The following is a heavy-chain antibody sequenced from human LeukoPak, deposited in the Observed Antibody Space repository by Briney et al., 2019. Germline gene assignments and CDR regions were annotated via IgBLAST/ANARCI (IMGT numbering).Heavy chain of an antibody. CDR1: GYTFTSYG. CDR2: INPNSGGT. Sequence: VKVSCKASGYTFTSYGISWVRQAPGQGLEWMGWINPNSGGTNYAQKFQGRVTMTRDTSISTAYMELSRLRSDDTAVYYCARERTLTSCYDYWGQGTLVTVSS. CDR3: ARERTLTSCYDY. V-gene: IGHV1-2*02. J-gene: IGHJ4*02. D-gene: IGHD2-15*01.